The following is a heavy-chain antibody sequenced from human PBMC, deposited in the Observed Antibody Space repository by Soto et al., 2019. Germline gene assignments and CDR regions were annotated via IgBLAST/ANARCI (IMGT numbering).Heavy chain of an antibody. Sequence: GGSLRLSCAASGFTFSSYAMHWVRQAPGKGLEYVSAISSNGGSTYYANSVKGRFTISRDNSKNTLYLQMGSLRAEDMAVYYCARGDYDFWSGYYMYWGQGTLVTVSS. D-gene: IGHD3-3*01. J-gene: IGHJ4*02. CDR2: ISSNGGST. V-gene: IGHV3-64*01. CDR1: GFTFSSYA. CDR3: ARGDYDFWSGYYMY.